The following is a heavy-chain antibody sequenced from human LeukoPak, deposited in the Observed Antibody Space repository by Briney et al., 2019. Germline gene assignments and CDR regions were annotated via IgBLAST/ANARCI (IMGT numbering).Heavy chain of an antibody. CDR1: GFIFSNYE. V-gene: IGHV3-48*03. Sequence: GGSLRLSCAASGFIFSNYEMNWLRQAPGKALEWISYISVSTNNIYYADSVKGRFFISRDNAKNSLYLQMNGLRAEDTAVYYCARDPGLLVTGTNFDYCGQGTLVTVSS. CDR3: ARDPGLLVTGTNFDY. CDR2: ISVSTNNI. J-gene: IGHJ4*02. D-gene: IGHD1-1*01.